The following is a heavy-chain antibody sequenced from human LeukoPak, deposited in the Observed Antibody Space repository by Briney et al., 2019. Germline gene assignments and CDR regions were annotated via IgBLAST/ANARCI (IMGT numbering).Heavy chain of an antibody. V-gene: IGHV3-15*01. CDR3: TTEPRY. CDR1: GFTFKDKW. J-gene: IGHJ4*02. CDR2: IKSRREGLTT. Sequence: PGGSLRLSCTASGFTFKDKWMGWVRRAPGKGLEWLGRIKSRREGLTTDYTAPAKGRFTISRDDSRNTLYLQMNSLESDDSGTYYCTTEPRYWGQGTLVTVS.